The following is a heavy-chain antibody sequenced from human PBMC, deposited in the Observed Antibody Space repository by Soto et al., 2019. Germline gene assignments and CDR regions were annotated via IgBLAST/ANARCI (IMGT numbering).Heavy chain of an antibody. CDR2: ISAYNGNT. Sequence: ASVKVSCKASGYTFTSYGISWLRQAPGQGLEWMEWISAYNGNTNYAQKLQGRVTMTTDTSTSTAYLELRSLRSDDTAVYYCARDRSSGEYFQHWGQGTLVTVSS. V-gene: IGHV1-18*01. J-gene: IGHJ1*01. CDR1: GYTFTSYG. D-gene: IGHD6-19*01. CDR3: ARDRSSGEYFQH.